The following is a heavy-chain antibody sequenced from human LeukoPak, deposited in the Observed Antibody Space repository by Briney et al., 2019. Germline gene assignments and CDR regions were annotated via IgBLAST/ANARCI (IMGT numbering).Heavy chain of an antibody. CDR2: IYTSGST. CDR3: AREVYCGGDCHTPAEYFQH. J-gene: IGHJ1*01. CDR1: GGSISSGSYY. D-gene: IGHD2-21*01. Sequence: SQTLSLTCTVSGGSISSGSYYWSWIRQPAGKGLEWIGRIYTSGSTNYNPSLKSRVTISVDTSENQFSLKLSSVTAADTAVYYCAREVYCGGDCHTPAEYFQHWGQGTLVTVSS. V-gene: IGHV4-61*02.